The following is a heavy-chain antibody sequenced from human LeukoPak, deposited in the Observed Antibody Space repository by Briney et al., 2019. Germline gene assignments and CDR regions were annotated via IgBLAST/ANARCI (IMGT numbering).Heavy chain of an antibody. J-gene: IGHJ4*02. CDR3: ATELEIAVAGTLGY. Sequence: GGSLTLSCAASGFTFSSYAMHWVRQAPGKGREGVAVVWYYGSNKYYADYVKGRFTISRDHSKTTLYLQIKSLRAEDTAVYYCATELEIAVAGTLGYWGQGTLVTVSS. D-gene: IGHD6-19*01. V-gene: IGHV3-33*01. CDR1: GFTFSSYA. CDR2: VWYYGSNK.